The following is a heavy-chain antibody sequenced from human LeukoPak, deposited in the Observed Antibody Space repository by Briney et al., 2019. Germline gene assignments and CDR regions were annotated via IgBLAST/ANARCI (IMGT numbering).Heavy chain of an antibody. J-gene: IGHJ4*02. V-gene: IGHV3-33*08. Sequence: GGSLRLSCAASGFTFSSYDMHWVRQAPGKGLEWVAVIWYDGSNKYYADSVKGRFTISRDNSKNTLYLQMNSLRAEDTAVYYCARDFGHIVVVPAALDYWGQGTLVTVSS. CDR3: ARDFGHIVVVPAALDY. D-gene: IGHD2-2*01. CDR2: IWYDGSNK. CDR1: GFTFSSYD.